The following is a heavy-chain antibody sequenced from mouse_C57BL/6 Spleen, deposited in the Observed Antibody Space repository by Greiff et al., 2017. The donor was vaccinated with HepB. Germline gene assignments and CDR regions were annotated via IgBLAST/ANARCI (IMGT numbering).Heavy chain of an antibody. V-gene: IGHV5-6*01. CDR3: ARLQLTGPYAMDY. CDR1: GFTFSSYG. CDR2: ISSGGSYT. J-gene: IGHJ4*01. Sequence: EVKLVESGGDLVKPGGSLKLSCAASGFTFSSYGMSWVRQTPDKRLEWVATISSGGSYTDYPDSVKGRFTISRDNAKNTLYLQMSSLKSEDTAMYYCARLQLTGPYAMDYWGQGTSVTVSS. D-gene: IGHD4-1*01.